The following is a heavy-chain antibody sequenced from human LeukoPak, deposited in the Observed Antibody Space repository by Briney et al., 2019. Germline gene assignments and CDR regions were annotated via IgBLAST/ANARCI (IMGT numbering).Heavy chain of an antibody. CDR2: ISYDGSNK. CDR1: GFTFSSYA. V-gene: IGHV3-30-3*01. J-gene: IGHJ4*02. CDR3: AREDY. Sequence: GGSLRLSCAASGFTFSSYAMHWVRQAPGKGLEWVTVISYDGSNKYYADSVKGRFTISRDNSKNTLYLQMNSLRAEDTAVYYCAREDYWGQGTLVTVSS.